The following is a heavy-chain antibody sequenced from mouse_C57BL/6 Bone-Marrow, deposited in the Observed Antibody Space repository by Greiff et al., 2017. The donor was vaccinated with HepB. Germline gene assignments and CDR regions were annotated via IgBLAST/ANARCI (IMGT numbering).Heavy chain of an antibody. D-gene: IGHD2-4*01. CDR2: IYPENGDT. CDR1: GFNIKDDY. CDR3: APYDYDGRYFDY. Sequence: EVQLQQSGAELVRPGASVKLSCTASGFNIKDDYMHWVKQRPEQGLEWIGWIYPENGDTEYASKFQGKATITADTSSNTAYLQLSSLTSEDTAVYYCAPYDYDGRYFDYWGQGTTLTVSS. J-gene: IGHJ2*01. V-gene: IGHV14-4*01.